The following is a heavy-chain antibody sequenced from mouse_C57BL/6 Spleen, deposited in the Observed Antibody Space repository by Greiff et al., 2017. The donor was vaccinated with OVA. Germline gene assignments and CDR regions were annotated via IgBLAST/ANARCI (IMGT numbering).Heavy chain of an antibody. Sequence: QVQLQQSGAELVRPGASVTLSCKASGHTFTDYEMHWVKQTPVHGLEWIGAIDPETGGTAYNQKFKGKAILTADKSSSTAYMELRSLTSEDSAVYYCTRGGRFYYFDYWGQGTTLTVSS. CDR2: IDPETGGT. CDR1: GHTFTDYE. J-gene: IGHJ2*01. V-gene: IGHV1-15*01. CDR3: TRGGRFYYFDY.